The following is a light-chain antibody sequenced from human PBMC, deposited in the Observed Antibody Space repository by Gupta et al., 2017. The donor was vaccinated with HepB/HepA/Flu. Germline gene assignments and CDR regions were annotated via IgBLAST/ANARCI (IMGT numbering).Light chain of an antibody. CDR1: SSNVGAYNY. V-gene: IGLV2-11*01. Sequence: QFALTQPRSVSGSPGQSVAVSCAGSSSNVGAYNYVFWYQQHPGKAPKLIIYDVNKRPAGVPGRFAGSKSDNTASLTISGLQAEDEADYYCCSYAGSDTYIFGTGNTVTVL. J-gene: IGLJ1*01. CDR3: CSYAGSDTYI. CDR2: DVN.